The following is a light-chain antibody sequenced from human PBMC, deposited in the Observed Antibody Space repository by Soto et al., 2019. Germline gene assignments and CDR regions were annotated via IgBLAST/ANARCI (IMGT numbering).Light chain of an antibody. CDR2: DVS. CDR1: RSVGSN. V-gene: IGKV3-15*01. CDR3: QQYNNWPPWIT. Sequence: EIVMTQSPATLSVSPGDRATLSCRASRSVGSNLAWYQQKAGQAPRLLIYDVSTRATGVPVRFGGSGSGTEFTLTISSLQSEDFAVYYCQQYNNWPPWITFGQGTRLEIK. J-gene: IGKJ5*01.